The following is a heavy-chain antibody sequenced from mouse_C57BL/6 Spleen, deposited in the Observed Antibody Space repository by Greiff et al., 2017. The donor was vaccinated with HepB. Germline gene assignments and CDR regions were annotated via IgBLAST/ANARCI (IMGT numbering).Heavy chain of an antibody. Sequence: QVQLQQPGAELVRPGSSVKLSCKASGYTFTSYWMDWVKQRPGQGLEWIGNIYPSDSETHYNQKFKDKATLTVDKSSSTAYMQLSSLTSEDSAVYYCARHWDERNYFDYWGQGTTLTVSS. D-gene: IGHD4-1*01. CDR2: IYPSDSET. CDR1: GYTFTSYW. J-gene: IGHJ2*01. V-gene: IGHV1-61*01. CDR3: ARHWDERNYFDY.